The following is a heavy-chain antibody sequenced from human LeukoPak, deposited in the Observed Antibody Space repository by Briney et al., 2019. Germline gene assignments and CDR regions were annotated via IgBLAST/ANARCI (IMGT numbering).Heavy chain of an antibody. Sequence: GGSLRLSCAASGFTFDDYAMHWVRQAPGKGLEWVSLISWDGGSTYYADSVKGRFTISRDNSKNSLYLQMNSLRAEDTALYYCAKGKRGYDSSGYYYFGAYFDYWGQGTLVTVSS. CDR1: GFTFDDYA. CDR3: AKGKRGYDSSGYYYFGAYFDY. CDR2: ISWDGGST. J-gene: IGHJ4*02. D-gene: IGHD3-22*01. V-gene: IGHV3-43D*03.